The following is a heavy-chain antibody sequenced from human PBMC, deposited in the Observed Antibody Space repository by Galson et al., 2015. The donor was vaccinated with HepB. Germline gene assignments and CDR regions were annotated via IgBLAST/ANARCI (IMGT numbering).Heavy chain of an antibody. Sequence: SLRLSCAASGFTFSNYPMHWVRQAPGKGLEWVALISYDGNNKYYADSVMGRFTMSRDNSKNTLYLQMNSLRSEDTAVYYCARVRSGWARDSYVELWGGGTLVTVSA. CDR1: GFTFSNYP. CDR2: ISYDGNNK. J-gene: IGHJ2*01. CDR3: ARVRSGWARDSYVEL. D-gene: IGHD6-19*01. V-gene: IGHV3-30*04.